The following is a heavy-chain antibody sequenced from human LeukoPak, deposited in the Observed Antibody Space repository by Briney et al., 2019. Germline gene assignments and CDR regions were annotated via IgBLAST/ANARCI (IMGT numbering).Heavy chain of an antibody. CDR3: ARHVRPYGSGSSANWFDP. CDR2: IYYSGST. J-gene: IGHJ5*02. Sequence: SETLSLTCTVSGGSISSYYWSWIRQPPGKGLEWIGYIYYSGSTNYKPSLKSRVTISVDTSKNQFSLKLSSVTAADTAVYYCARHVRPYGSGSSANWFDPWGQGTLVTVSS. D-gene: IGHD3-10*01. CDR1: GGSISSYY. V-gene: IGHV4-59*08.